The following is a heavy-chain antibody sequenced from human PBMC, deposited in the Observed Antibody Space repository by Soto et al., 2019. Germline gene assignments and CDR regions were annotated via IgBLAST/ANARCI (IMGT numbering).Heavy chain of an antibody. CDR2: FDPEDGET. V-gene: IGHV1-24*01. Sequence: ASVKVSCKVSGYTLTKLSMHWVRQAPGKGLEWMGGFDPEDGETIYAQKFQGRVTMTEDTSTDTAYMELSSLRSEDTAVYYCATGFLEWLDNDAFDIWGQGTMVTVSS. D-gene: IGHD3-3*01. J-gene: IGHJ3*02. CDR1: GYTLTKLS. CDR3: ATGFLEWLDNDAFDI.